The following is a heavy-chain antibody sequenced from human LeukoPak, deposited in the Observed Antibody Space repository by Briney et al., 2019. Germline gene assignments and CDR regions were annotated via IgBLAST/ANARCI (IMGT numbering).Heavy chain of an antibody. V-gene: IGHV3-30-3*01. CDR2: ISYDGSNK. CDR1: GFTFSSYA. CDR3: AKGYSTNSYYFDS. Sequence: GGSLRLSCAASGFTFSSYAMHWVRQAPGKGLDWVAVISYDGSNKYYADSVKGRFTISRDNSKNTLYLQMNSLRAEDTAVYYCAKGYSTNSYYFDSWGQGTLVTVSS. D-gene: IGHD6-13*01. J-gene: IGHJ4*02.